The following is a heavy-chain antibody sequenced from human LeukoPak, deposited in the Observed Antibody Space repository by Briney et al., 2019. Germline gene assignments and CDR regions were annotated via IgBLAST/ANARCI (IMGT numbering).Heavy chain of an antibody. Sequence: EASVKVSCKASGGTFSSYTISWVRQAPGQGLEWMGRIIPILGIANYAQKFQGRVTITADKSTSTAYMELSSLRSEDTAVYYCARGPSYYDSSGYSTREAGYFDYWGQGTLVTVSS. J-gene: IGHJ4*02. CDR2: IIPILGIA. D-gene: IGHD3-22*01. CDR1: GGTFSSYT. V-gene: IGHV1-69*02. CDR3: ARGPSYYDSSGYSTREAGYFDY.